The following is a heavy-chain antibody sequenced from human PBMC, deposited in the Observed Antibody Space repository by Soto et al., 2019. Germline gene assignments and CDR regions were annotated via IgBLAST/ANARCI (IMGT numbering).Heavy chain of an antibody. CDR3: ARVGATVTSQALGFDH. V-gene: IGHV4-59*11. Sequence: QVQLQESGPGLVRPSETLSLTCTVSGGSISSHYWSWVRQPPGKGLEWIGYLYYTGSTNYNASLKSQVTMSLDTSTNQFSLMLTSVTAADTAVYYCARVGATVTSQALGFDHWGQGILVTVSS. CDR1: GGSISSHY. J-gene: IGHJ4*02. D-gene: IGHD4-17*01. CDR2: LYYTGST.